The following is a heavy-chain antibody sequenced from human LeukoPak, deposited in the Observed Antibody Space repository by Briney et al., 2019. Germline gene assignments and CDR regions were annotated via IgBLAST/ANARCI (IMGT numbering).Heavy chain of an antibody. J-gene: IGHJ4*02. D-gene: IGHD1-26*01. V-gene: IGHV3-66*01. Sequence: GGSLRLSCAASGFTVSSNYMSWVRQAPGKGLEWVSTIYSGGSTYYADSVKGRFIISRDNSKNTLYLQMNSLRAEDTAVYYCASGESYYLENWGQGTLVTVSS. CDR3: ASGESYYLEN. CDR2: IYSGGST. CDR1: GFTVSSNY.